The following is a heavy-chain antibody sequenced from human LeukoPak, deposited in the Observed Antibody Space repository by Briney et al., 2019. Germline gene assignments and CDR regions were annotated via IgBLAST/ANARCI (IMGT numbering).Heavy chain of an antibody. CDR1: GFTFSNYS. D-gene: IGHD3-22*01. Sequence: AGGSLRLSCAASGFTFSNYSMNWVRQAPGKGLEWVSSISSRSSYIYYADSVKGRFTISRDNSKNTLYLQMNSLRAEDTAVYYCAREKETVYYYDSSGPFDYWGQGTLVAVSS. V-gene: IGHV3-21*01. CDR2: ISSRSSYI. CDR3: AREKETVYYYDSSGPFDY. J-gene: IGHJ4*02.